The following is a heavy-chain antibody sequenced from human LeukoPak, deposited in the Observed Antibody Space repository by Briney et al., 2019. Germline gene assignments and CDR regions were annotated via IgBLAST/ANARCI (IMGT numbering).Heavy chain of an antibody. CDR2: IYFSGST. CDR1: GGSISRYY. CDR3: ARAGTLTSFDT. Sequence: SETLSLTCAVSGGSISRYYWSWSRQPPGKGLEWIRYIYFSGSTDYNPSLKSRVTISVDTSKNQFSLKLSSVTAADTAVYYCARAGTLTSFDTWGQGNLVTVSS. J-gene: IGHJ5*02. D-gene: IGHD3-9*01. V-gene: IGHV4-59*01.